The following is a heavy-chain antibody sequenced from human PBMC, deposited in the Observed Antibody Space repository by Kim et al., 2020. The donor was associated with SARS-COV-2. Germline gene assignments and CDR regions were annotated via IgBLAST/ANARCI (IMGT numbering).Heavy chain of an antibody. D-gene: IGHD2-21*02. Sequence: GGSLRLSCAASGFIFSRYSMNWVRQAPGKGLEWVSSISSSSTYIYYADSVKGRFTISRDNAKNSLYLQMNSLRAEDTAVYYCARGGAAYCGGDCYPLDAPFDLWGRGTLVTVSS. V-gene: IGHV3-21*01. CDR1: GFIFSRYS. CDR3: ARGGAAYCGGDCYPLDAPFDL. CDR2: ISSSSTYI. J-gene: IGHJ2*01.